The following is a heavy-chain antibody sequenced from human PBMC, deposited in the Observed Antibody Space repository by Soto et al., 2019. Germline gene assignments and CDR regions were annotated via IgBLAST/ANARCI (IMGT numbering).Heavy chain of an antibody. CDR2: IGTAGDT. J-gene: IGHJ2*01. CDR3: ARAFPIFDSSGYYFFYDGNWYFDL. V-gene: IGHV3-13*01. CDR1: GFTFSSYD. D-gene: IGHD3-22*01. Sequence: GGSLRLSCAASGFTFSSYDMHWVRQATGKGLEWVSAIGTAGDTYYPGSVKGRFTISRENAKNSLYLQMNSLRAEDTAVYYCARAFPIFDSSGYYFFYDGNWYFDLGGRGTLVTVSS.